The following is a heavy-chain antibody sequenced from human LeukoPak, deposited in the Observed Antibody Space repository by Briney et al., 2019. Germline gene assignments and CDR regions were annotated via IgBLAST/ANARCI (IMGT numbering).Heavy chain of an antibody. CDR2: IYYSGST. CDR1: GGSISSYY. Sequence: PSETLSLTCTVSGGSISSYYWNWIRQPPGKGLEWIGYIYYSGSTNYNPSLKSRVTISVDTSKNQFSLKLSSVTAADTAVYYCARGRTLWGYGMDVWGQGTTVTVSS. CDR3: ARGRTLWGYGMDV. D-gene: IGHD7-27*01. J-gene: IGHJ6*02. V-gene: IGHV4-59*01.